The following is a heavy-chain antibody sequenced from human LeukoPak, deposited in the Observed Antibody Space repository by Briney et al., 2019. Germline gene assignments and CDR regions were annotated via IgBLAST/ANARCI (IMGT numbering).Heavy chain of an antibody. CDR2: IIPIFGTA. CDR3: ARCPVTMVRGVITQNWFDP. Sequence: SVKVSCKASGGTFSSYAISWVRQAPGQGLEWMGGIIPIFGTANYAQKFQGRVTITADESTSTAYMELSSLRSEDTAVYYCARCPVTMVRGVITQNWFDPWGQGTLVTVSS. V-gene: IGHV1-69*01. CDR1: GGTFSSYA. J-gene: IGHJ5*02. D-gene: IGHD3-10*01.